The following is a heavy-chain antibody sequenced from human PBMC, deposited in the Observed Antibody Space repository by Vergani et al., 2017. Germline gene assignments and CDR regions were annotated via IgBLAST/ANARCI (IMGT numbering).Heavy chain of an antibody. V-gene: IGHV2-70*01. CDR2: IDWDDDK. J-gene: IGHJ6*02. Sequence: QVTLRESGPALVKPTQTLTLTCTFSGFSLSTSGMCVSWIRQPPGEALEWLALIDWDDDKYYSTSLKTRLTISKDTSKNQVVLTMTNRDPVDTATYYCARYAKTGTPYDYGMDVWGQGTTVTVSS. CDR3: ARYAKTGTPYDYGMDV. D-gene: IGHD1-7*01. CDR1: GFSLSTSGMC.